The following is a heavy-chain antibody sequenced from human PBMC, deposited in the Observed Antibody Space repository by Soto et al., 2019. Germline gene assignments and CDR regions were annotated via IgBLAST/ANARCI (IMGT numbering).Heavy chain of an antibody. J-gene: IGHJ3*02. V-gene: IGHV3-30-3*01. D-gene: IGHD1-26*01. CDR3: ARDDTTAAFDI. CDR1: GFTFSSYA. Sequence: PGGSLRLSCAASGFTFSSYAMHWVRQVPGKGLEWVAVISFDETNKYYADSVKGRFTISRDNSRNTLYLQMNSLRAEDTAVYYCARDDTTAAFDIWGRGTMVTVS. CDR2: ISFDETNK.